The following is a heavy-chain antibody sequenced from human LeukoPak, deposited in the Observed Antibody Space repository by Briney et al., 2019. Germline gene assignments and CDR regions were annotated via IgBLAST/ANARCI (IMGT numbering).Heavy chain of an antibody. V-gene: IGHV3-30*18. CDR2: ISYDGSNK. J-gene: IGHJ4*02. CDR3: AKDVDPFGSGSYVEGFDY. CDR1: GFTFSSYG. Sequence: GGSLTLSCAASGFTFSSYGMHWVRQAPGKGLEWVAVISYDGSNKYYADSVKGRFTISRDNSKNTLYLQMNSLRAEDTAVYYCAKDVDPFGSGSYVEGFDYWGQGTLVTVSS. D-gene: IGHD3-10*01.